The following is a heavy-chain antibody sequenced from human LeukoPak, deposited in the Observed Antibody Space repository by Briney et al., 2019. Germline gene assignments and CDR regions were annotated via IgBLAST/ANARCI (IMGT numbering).Heavy chain of an antibody. J-gene: IGHJ5*02. V-gene: IGHV3-11*01. Sequence: GGSLRLSCAASGFTFNDYYMSWIRQAPGKGPEWLSYINIGGTNTHYADSVKGRFTISRDNAKKSLYLEMNNLRAEDTAVYYCATDGAGFDTWGQGVLVTVSS. CDR3: ATDGAGFDT. CDR2: INIGGTNT. CDR1: GFTFNDYY.